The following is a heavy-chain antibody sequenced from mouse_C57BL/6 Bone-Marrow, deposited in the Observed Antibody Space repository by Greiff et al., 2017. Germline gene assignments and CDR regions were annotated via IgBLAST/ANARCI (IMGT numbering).Heavy chain of an antibody. V-gene: IGHV1-82*01. CDR3: ARKYYGSRETYAMDY. Sequence: LQESGPELVKPGASVKISCKASGYAFSSSWMNWVKQRPGKGLEWIGRIYPGDGDTNYNGKFKGKATLTADKSSSTAYMQLSSLTSEDSAVYFCARKYYGSRETYAMDYWGQGTSVTVSS. CDR1: GYAFSSSW. D-gene: IGHD1-1*01. J-gene: IGHJ4*01. CDR2: IYPGDGDT.